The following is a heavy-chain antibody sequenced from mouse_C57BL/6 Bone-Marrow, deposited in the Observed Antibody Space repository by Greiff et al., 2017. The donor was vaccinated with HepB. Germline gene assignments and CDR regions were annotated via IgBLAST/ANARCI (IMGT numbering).Heavy chain of an antibody. J-gene: IGHJ1*03. D-gene: IGHD2-1*01. Sequence: EVKLMESGGGLVQPGGSLKLSCAASGFTFSDYYMYWVRQTPEKRLEWVAYISNGGGSTYHPDTVKGRFTISRDNAKNTLYLQMSRLKSEDTAMYYCARRVYYKWYFDVWGTGTTVTVSS. CDR2: ISNGGGST. V-gene: IGHV5-12*01. CDR1: GFTFSDYY. CDR3: ARRVYYKWYFDV.